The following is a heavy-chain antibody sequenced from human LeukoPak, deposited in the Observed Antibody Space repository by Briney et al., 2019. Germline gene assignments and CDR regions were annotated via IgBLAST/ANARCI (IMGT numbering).Heavy chain of an antibody. Sequence: SQTLSLTCAISGDSVSSNSVAWNWTRQSPSRGLEWLGRTYYRSNWYNDYAVSVKSRITINPDTSKNQFSLQLNSVTPEDTAMYYCARGYKYAYDYWGQGTLVTVSS. V-gene: IGHV6-1*01. D-gene: IGHD5-18*01. J-gene: IGHJ4*02. CDR2: TYYRSNWYN. CDR1: GDSVSSNSVA. CDR3: ARGYKYAYDY.